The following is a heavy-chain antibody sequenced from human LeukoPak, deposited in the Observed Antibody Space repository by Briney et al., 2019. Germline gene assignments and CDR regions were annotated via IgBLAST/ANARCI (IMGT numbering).Heavy chain of an antibody. J-gene: IGHJ4*02. Sequence: GRSLRLSCAASGFTFSRYAMHWVRQAPGKGLEWVAVISFDGSNKYYPDSVKGRFTISRDNSKNTLYLQMNSLRAEDSAVYYCARAGGNGWYEGDYWGQGTLVTVSS. CDR1: GFTFSRYA. V-gene: IGHV3-30*04. D-gene: IGHD6-19*01. CDR2: ISFDGSNK. CDR3: ARAGGNGWYEGDY.